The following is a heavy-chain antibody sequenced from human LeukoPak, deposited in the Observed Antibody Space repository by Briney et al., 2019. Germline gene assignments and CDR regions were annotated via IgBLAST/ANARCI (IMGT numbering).Heavy chain of an antibody. CDR3: ARGSKYYDILTGYGERGNYFDY. CDR1: GGSLSSGGYY. D-gene: IGHD3-9*01. CDR2: IYYSGST. V-gene: IGHV4-31*03. J-gene: IGHJ4*02. Sequence: SETLSLTCTVSGGSLSSGGYYWGCIRPHPGKGLEGIGYIYYSGSTYYNPSLKSRVTISVDTSKNQYSLKLSSVTAADTAVYYCARGSKYYDILTGYGERGNYFDYWGQGTLVTVSS.